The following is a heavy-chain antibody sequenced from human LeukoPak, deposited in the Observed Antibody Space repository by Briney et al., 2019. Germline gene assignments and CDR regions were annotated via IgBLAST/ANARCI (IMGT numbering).Heavy chain of an antibody. CDR2: IIPIFGTA. Sequence: SVKVSCKASGGTFSSYAISWVRQAPGQGLEWMGGIIPIFGTAYYAQKFQGRVTITTDESTSTAYMELSSLRSEDTAVYYCAIRGYSYGFEIDYWGQGTLVTVSS. D-gene: IGHD5-18*01. CDR1: GGTFSSYA. J-gene: IGHJ4*02. V-gene: IGHV1-69*05. CDR3: AIRGYSYGFEIDY.